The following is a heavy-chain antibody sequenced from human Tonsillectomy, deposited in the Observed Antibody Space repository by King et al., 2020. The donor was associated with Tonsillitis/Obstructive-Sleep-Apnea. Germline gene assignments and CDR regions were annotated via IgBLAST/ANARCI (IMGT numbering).Heavy chain of an antibody. V-gene: IGHV5-51*01. CDR1: GYNFTRYW. D-gene: IGHD5-12*01. CDR3: ARQTACGNGGYEGAFDI. CDR2: IYPGDSET. Sequence: QLVQSGAEVKKPGESLKISCKGSGYNFTRYWIDWVRQMPGKGLEWMGIIYPGDSETRYSPSFQGQVTISADKSISTAYLQWSSLKASDTAMYYCARQTACGNGGYEGAFDIWGQGTMVTVSS. J-gene: IGHJ3*02.